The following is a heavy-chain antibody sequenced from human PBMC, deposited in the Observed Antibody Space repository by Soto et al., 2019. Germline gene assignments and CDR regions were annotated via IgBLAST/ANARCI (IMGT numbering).Heavy chain of an antibody. CDR1: GFTFSNYA. Sequence: VPLLESGGGLGQPGGSLRLSCEASGFTFSNYAMSWGRQAPGKGLEWVAGISGSGGSTYYADSVRGRFTISRDNSKNTVYLQVNSLRVEDRAVYYCAKRMYNDMRSGMDVWGQGTTVTVSS. D-gene: IGHD1-1*01. J-gene: IGHJ6*02. CDR2: ISGSGGST. V-gene: IGHV3-23*01. CDR3: AKRMYNDMRSGMDV.